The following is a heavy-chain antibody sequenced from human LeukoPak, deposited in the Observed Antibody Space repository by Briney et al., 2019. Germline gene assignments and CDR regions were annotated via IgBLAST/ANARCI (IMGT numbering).Heavy chain of an antibody. Sequence: PSDTLSLTCTVSGGSISSHYWSWIRQPAGKGLEWIGRIYTSGSTNYNPSLKSRVTMSVDTSKNQFSLKLSSVTAADTAVYYCAGETDIVVVPALWGQGTLVTVSS. CDR2: IYTSGST. CDR3: AGETDIVVVPAL. V-gene: IGHV4-4*07. D-gene: IGHD2-2*01. CDR1: GGSISSHY. J-gene: IGHJ4*02.